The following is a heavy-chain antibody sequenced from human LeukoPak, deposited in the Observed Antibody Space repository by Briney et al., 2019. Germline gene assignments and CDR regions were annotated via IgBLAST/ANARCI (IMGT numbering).Heavy chain of an antibody. CDR1: GYTFTSYY. CDR3: ARDQEAFDY. V-gene: IGHV1-46*01. Sequence: ASVKVSCKASGYTFTSYYISWVRQAPGQGLEWMGMIYPRDGSTSYAQKFQGRVTVTRDTSTSTVHMELSGLRSEDTAVYYCARDQEAFDYWGQGTLVTVSS. J-gene: IGHJ4*02. CDR2: IYPRDGST.